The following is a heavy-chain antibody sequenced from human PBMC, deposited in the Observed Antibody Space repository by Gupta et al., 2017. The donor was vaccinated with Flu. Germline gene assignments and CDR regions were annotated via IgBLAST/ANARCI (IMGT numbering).Heavy chain of an antibody. J-gene: IGHJ4*02. CDR3: ARSRGTEVVVVPAAHLGLFDY. CDR2: INHSGST. V-gene: IGHV4-34*01. Sequence: QVQLQQWGAGLLKPSETLSLTCAVYGGSFSGYYWSWIRQPPGKGREWIGEINHSGSTNYNPSLKSRVTISVDTSKNQFSLKLSSVTAADTAVYYCARSRGTEVVVVPAAHLGLFDYWGQGTLVTVSS. D-gene: IGHD2-2*01. CDR1: GGSFSGYY.